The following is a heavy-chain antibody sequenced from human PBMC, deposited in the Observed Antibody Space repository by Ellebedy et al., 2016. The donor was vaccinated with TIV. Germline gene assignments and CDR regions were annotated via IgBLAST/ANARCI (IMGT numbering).Heavy chain of an antibody. CDR1: GFSFSRYW. CDR3: ARPLAYDFWSGYDY. CDR2: IKEDGTEK. J-gene: IGHJ4*02. Sequence: GGSLRLSXVASGFSFSRYWMSWVRQVPGKGLEWVANIKEDGTEKYYADSVKGRFTISRDNAKNSLYLQMNSLRAEDTAVYYCARPLAYDFWSGYDYWGQGTLVTVSS. V-gene: IGHV3-7*01. D-gene: IGHD3-3*01.